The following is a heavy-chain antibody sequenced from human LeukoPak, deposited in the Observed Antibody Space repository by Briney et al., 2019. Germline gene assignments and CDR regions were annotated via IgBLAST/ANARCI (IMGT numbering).Heavy chain of an antibody. Sequence: PSETLSLTCTVSVGSINGYYWSWIRQPPGKGLEWIGYMYYSGSTNYNPSLQSRVTISLDTSKNQFSLKLSSVTAADTAVYHCARPVFDSSNYPTVLDYWGPGTLVTVSS. D-gene: IGHD3-22*01. V-gene: IGHV4-59*01. J-gene: IGHJ4*02. CDR1: VGSINGYY. CDR2: MYYSGST. CDR3: ARPVFDSSNYPTVLDY.